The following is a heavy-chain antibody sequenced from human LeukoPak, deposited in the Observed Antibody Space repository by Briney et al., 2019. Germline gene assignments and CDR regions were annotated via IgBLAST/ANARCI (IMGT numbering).Heavy chain of an antibody. J-gene: IGHJ4*02. Sequence: GASVKVSCKASGYTFTSYGISWVRQAPGQGLEWMGWISAYNGNTNYAQKLQGRVTMTTDTSTSTAYMELRSLRSDDTAVYYCARDRGYYDYIWGSYRSPKSPGYFDYRGQGTLVTVSS. CDR1: GYTFTSYG. V-gene: IGHV1-18*01. CDR2: ISAYNGNT. D-gene: IGHD3-16*02. CDR3: ARDRGYYDYIWGSYRSPKSPGYFDY.